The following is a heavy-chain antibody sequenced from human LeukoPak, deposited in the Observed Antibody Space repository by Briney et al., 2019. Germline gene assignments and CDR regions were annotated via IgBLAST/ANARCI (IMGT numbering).Heavy chain of an antibody. CDR2: INPKSGGT. J-gene: IGHJ4*02. V-gene: IGHV1-2*02. CDR1: GYTFTGYY. Sequence: ASVKVSCKASGYTFTGYYMHWVRQAPGQGLEWMGWINPKSGGTNYAQKFQGRVTMTRDTSISTAYMEVSRLRSDDTAVYYCARDPVESGRYFDYWGQGTLVTVSS. D-gene: IGHD1-26*01. CDR3: ARDPVESGRYFDY.